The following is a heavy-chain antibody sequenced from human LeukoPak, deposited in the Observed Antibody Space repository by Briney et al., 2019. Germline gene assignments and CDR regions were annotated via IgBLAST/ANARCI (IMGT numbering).Heavy chain of an antibody. V-gene: IGHV4-59*12. Sequence: NPSETLSLTCTVSGGSISSYYWSWIRQPPGRGLEWIGYIHYSGSTHYNPSLKSRVTISVDTSKNQFSLKLSSVTAADTAVYYCASLITGFNWFDPWGQGTLVTVSS. J-gene: IGHJ5*02. D-gene: IGHD1-20*01. CDR2: IHYSGST. CDR1: GGSISSYY. CDR3: ASLITGFNWFDP.